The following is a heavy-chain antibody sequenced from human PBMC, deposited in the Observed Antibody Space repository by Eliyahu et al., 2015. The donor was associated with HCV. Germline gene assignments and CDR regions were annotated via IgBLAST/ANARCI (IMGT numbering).Heavy chain of an antibody. V-gene: IGHV4-59*01. Sequence: GGSISSYYWSWIRQPPGKGLEWIGYIYYSGSTNYNPSLKSRVTISVDTSKNQFSLKLSSVTAADTAVYYCARDGDYDAFDIWGQGTMVTVSS. CDR2: IYYSGST. CDR1: GGSISSYY. CDR3: ARDGDYDAFDI. J-gene: IGHJ3*02. D-gene: IGHD4-11*01.